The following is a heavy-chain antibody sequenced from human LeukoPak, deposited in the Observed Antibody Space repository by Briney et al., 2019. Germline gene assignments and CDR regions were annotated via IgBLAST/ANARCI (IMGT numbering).Heavy chain of an antibody. J-gene: IGHJ6*03. CDR3: AKGHTRIFGVIIRNYYYMDV. V-gene: IGHV3-30*18. CDR1: GFTFSTYG. Sequence: GGSLSLSCAASGFTFSTYGTHWVRQAPGKGLEWVAVIAFDGKTTYYADSVKGRFTISRDNSKNTLYLQMNSLRAEDTAVYYCAKGHTRIFGVIIRNYYYMDVWGKGTTVTVSS. CDR2: IAFDGKTT. D-gene: IGHD3-3*02.